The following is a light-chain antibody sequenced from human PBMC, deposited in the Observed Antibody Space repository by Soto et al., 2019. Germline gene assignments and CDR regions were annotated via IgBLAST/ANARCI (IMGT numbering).Light chain of an antibody. CDR3: QQYFGTPT. CDR2: CAP. CDR1: QSGLYTPNNKNY. Sequence: DIVMTQSPASLAVSLGERATINCKSSQSGLYTPNNKNYLTWYQQRPGQPPKMLIYCAPTREYGVPDRFSGSGSGTDVTLTNTNLKAEDVAVYYCQQYFGTPTFGQGKRVYIK. V-gene: IGKV4-1*01. J-gene: IGKJ5*01.